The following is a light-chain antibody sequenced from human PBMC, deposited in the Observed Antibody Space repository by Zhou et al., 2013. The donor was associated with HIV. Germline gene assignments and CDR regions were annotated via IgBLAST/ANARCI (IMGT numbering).Light chain of an antibody. V-gene: IGKV1-39*01. CDR2: AAS. CDR1: QNIMRY. CDR3: QQSYSTSRGTWT. Sequence: DIQVTQFPSSLSASVGDRVTISCRASQNIMRYLNWYQQKPGKAPKLLIYAASSLQSGVPSRFSGSGSGTDFTLTISSLQPEDFATYYCQQSYSTSRGTWTFGQGTKVEIK. J-gene: IGKJ1*01.